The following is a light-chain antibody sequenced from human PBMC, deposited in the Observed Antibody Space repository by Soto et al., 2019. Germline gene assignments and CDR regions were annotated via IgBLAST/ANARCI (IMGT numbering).Light chain of an antibody. CDR2: WAS. V-gene: IGKV4-1*01. CDR3: QQYYCTPIT. J-gene: IGKJ5*01. Sequence: DIVMTQSPDSLAVSLGERATINCKSSQSVLYSSNNQNYLAWYQQKPGQPPKLLIYWASTRESGVPDRFSGSGSGTDFTLTISSLQAEDVAVYYCQQYYCTPITFGQGTRLDIK. CDR1: QSVLYSSNNQNY.